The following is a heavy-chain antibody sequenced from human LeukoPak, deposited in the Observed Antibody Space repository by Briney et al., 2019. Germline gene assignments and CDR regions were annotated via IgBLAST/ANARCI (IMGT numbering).Heavy chain of an antibody. D-gene: IGHD2-2*01. J-gene: IGHJ4*02. V-gene: IGHV4-34*01. CDR2: INHSGST. Sequence: SETLSLTCAVYGGSFSGYYWSWIRQPPGKGLEWIGEINHSGSTNYNPSLKSRVTISVDTSKNQFSLKLSSLTAADTAVYYCARAPSPFDYWGQGTLVTVSS. CDR3: ARAPSPFDY. CDR1: GGSFSGYY.